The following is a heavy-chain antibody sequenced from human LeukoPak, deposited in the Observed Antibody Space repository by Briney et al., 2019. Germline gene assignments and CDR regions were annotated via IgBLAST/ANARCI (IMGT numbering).Heavy chain of an antibody. CDR1: GGTFSSYA. CDR2: IIPILGIA. J-gene: IGHJ4*02. D-gene: IGHD5-18*01. Sequence: ASVKVSCKASGGTFSSYAISWVRQAPGQGLEWMGRIIPILGIANYAPKFQGRVTITADKSTSTAYMELSSLRSEDTAVYYCARGYSYGGIDYWGQGTLVTVSS. CDR3: ARGYSYGGIDY. V-gene: IGHV1-69*04.